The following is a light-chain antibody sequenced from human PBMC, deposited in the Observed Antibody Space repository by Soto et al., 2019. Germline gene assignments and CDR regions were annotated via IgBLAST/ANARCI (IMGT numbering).Light chain of an antibody. CDR1: QSVSSTY. CDR2: GAS. CDR3: QQRSSAIT. J-gene: IGKJ5*01. Sequence: EIVLTQAPATLSLSPGERATLSCRASQSVSSTYLAWYQQQPGQAPRLLIYGASNRATGIPYRFSGSGSGTDFTLTINRLEPEDFAVYYCQQRSSAITFGQGTRLEIK. V-gene: IGKV3D-20*02.